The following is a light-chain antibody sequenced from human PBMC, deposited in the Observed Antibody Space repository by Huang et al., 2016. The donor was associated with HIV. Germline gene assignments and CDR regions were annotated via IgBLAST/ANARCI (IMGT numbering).Light chain of an antibody. J-gene: IGKJ1*01. CDR1: QGISNW. V-gene: IGKV1D-12*01. Sequence: DIQMTQSPSSVSSSVGDRVTITCRASQGISNWLAWYQQKPGKAPKLLIYAASNLQSGVPSRCSGSGSGTDFTLTISSLQPEDFATYYCQQGNIFPPWTFGQGTKVEIK. CDR3: QQGNIFPPWT. CDR2: AAS.